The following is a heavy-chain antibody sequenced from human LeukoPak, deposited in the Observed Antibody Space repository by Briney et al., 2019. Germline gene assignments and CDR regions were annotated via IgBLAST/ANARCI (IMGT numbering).Heavy chain of an antibody. Sequence: GASVKVSCKASGYTFTSYGVSWVRQAPGQGLEWMGWISAYNGNTNYAQKLRGRVTMTTDTSTSTAYMELRSLRSDDTAVYYCATGYYSSSSRYYYYGMDVWGQGTTVTVSS. CDR3: ATGYYSSSSRYYYYGMDV. CDR2: ISAYNGNT. V-gene: IGHV1-18*01. CDR1: GYTFTSYG. D-gene: IGHD6-6*01. J-gene: IGHJ6*02.